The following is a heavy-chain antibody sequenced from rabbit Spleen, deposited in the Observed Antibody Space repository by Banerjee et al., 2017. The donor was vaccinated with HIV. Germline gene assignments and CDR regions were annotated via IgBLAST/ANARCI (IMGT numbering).Heavy chain of an antibody. CDR2: IYAGSSGST. CDR3: ARDSGTSFSSYGMDL. CDR1: GFTLSSYYM. D-gene: IGHD8-1*01. Sequence: QEHLKESGGGLVQPGGSLKLSCKASGFTLSSYYMNWVRQAPGKGLEWIACIYAGSSGSTYYASWAKGRFTISKTSSTTVTLQMTSLTAADTATYFCARDSGTSFSSYGMDLWGPGTLVTVS. J-gene: IGHJ6*01. V-gene: IGHV1S45*01.